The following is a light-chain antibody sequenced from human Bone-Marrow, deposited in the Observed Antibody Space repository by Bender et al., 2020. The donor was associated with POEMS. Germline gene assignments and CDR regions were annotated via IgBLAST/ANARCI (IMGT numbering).Light chain of an antibody. CDR1: SRDVGTYNF. CDR2: EVS. V-gene: IGLV2-23*02. Sequence: QSALTQPASVSGSPGQSITISCTGTSRDVGTYNFVSWYQQHPGKAPKLMISEVSKRPSGVSNRFSGSKSGNTASLTISGLQAEDEADFYCCSYAGSGILVFGGGTKLTVL. J-gene: IGLJ3*02. CDR3: CSYAGSGILV.